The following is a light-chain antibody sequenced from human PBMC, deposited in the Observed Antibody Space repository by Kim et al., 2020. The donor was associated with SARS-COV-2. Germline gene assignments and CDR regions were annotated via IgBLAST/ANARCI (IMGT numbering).Light chain of an antibody. CDR2: KAS. J-gene: IGKJ1*01. V-gene: IGKV1-5*03. CDR3: QQYNSYWT. Sequence: SASIGDRVNITCRASQRISNWLAWYQQKPGKAPKVLIYKASSLESGVPSRFSGSGSETEFTLTISNLQPDDFATYYCQQYNSYWTFGQGTKVDIK. CDR1: QRISNW.